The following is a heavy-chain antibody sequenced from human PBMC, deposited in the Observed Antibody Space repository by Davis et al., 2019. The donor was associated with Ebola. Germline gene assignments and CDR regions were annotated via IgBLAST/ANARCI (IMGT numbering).Heavy chain of an antibody. V-gene: IGHV1-69*06. Sequence: SVKVSCKASGGTFSSYAFSWVRQAPGEGLEWMGGIIPIFGTPNYAHRSQGRVTITADKSTNTAYMELSSLRSDDTAVYYCGRDPQPYDFWSGGWGQGTLVTVSS. CDR3: GRDPQPYDFWSGG. CDR1: GGTFSSYA. CDR2: IIPIFGTP. J-gene: IGHJ4*02. D-gene: IGHD3-3*01.